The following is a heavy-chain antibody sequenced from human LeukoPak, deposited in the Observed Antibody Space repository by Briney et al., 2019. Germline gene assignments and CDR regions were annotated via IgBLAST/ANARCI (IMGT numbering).Heavy chain of an antibody. D-gene: IGHD3-22*01. CDR1: GGSISSSSYY. CDR3: ARLKDSSGYYGVSYYYGMDV. Sequence: SESLSLTCTVSGGSISSSSYYWGWIRQPPGKGLEWIGIIYYSGSTYYNPSLKSRVTISVDTSKNQFSLKLSSVTAADTAVYYCARLKDSSGYYGVSYYYGMDVWGQGTTVTVSS. V-gene: IGHV4-39*07. CDR2: IYYSGST. J-gene: IGHJ6*02.